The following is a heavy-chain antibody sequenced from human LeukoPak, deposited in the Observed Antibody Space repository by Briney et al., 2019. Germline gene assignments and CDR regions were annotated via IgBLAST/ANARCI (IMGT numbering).Heavy chain of an antibody. D-gene: IGHD3-22*01. CDR1: GYTFTGYY. CDR2: INPNSGGT. Sequence: ASVKVSCKASGYTFTGYYMHWVRQAPGQGLEWMGRINPNSGGTNYAQKFQGRVTMTRDTSISTAYMELSRLRSDDTAVYYCARGPPSSPYYYDSSGYYPFXYWGQGTLVTV. J-gene: IGHJ4*02. CDR3: ARGPPSSPYYYDSSGYYPFXY. V-gene: IGHV1-2*06.